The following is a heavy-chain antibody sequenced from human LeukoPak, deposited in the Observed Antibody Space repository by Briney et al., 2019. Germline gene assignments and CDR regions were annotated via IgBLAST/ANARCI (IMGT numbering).Heavy chain of an antibody. CDR3: ARDNGSRGYSYGYPGGAFDI. CDR1: GGSISSYY. Sequence: PSETLSLTCTVYGGSISSYYWSWNRQPPGKGLEWIGYIYYSGSTNYNPSLKSRVTISVDTSKNQFSLKLSSVTAADTAVYYCARDNGSRGYSYGYPGGAFDIWGQGTMVTVSS. V-gene: IGHV4-59*01. D-gene: IGHD5-18*01. CDR2: IYYSGST. J-gene: IGHJ3*02.